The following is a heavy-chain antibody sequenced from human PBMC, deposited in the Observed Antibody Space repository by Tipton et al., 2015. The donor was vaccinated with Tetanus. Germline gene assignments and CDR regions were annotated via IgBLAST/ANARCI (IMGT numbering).Heavy chain of an antibody. V-gene: IGHV3-30-3*01. CDR3: ARDIGGSYSDSYVGMDV. D-gene: IGHD1-26*01. CDR1: GFTFSSYA. CDR2: ISYDGSKK. J-gene: IGHJ6*02. Sequence: SLRLSCAASGFTFSSYAMHWVRQAPDKGLEWLAVISYDGSKKYYVDSVKGRFTISRDNSKNTLYLEMNSLRAEDTAVYQCARDIGGSYSDSYVGMDVCAQVTTVTVSS.